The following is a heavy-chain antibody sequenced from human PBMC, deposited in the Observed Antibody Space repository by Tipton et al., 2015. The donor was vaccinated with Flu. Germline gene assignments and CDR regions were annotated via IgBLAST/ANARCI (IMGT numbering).Heavy chain of an antibody. CDR3: ARGFIRLCDY. Sequence: SLRLSCTASGFSFSDYYMSWIRQVPGKGLEWVAYISGIGTTINYADSVKGRFTISRDNAQNSLFLHMKSLRAEDTAVYYCARGFIRLCDYWGQGTLVTVSS. CDR2: ISGIGTTI. V-gene: IGHV3-11*04. D-gene: IGHD3-16*01. J-gene: IGHJ4*02. CDR1: GFSFSDYY.